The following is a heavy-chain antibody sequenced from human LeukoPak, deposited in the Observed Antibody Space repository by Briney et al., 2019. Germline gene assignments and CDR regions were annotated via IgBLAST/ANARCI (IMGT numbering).Heavy chain of an antibody. CDR2: AYYSSNWYK. V-gene: IGHV6-1*01. J-gene: IGHJ4*02. D-gene: IGHD5-24*01. Sequence: SQTLSLTCAISGDSISTNSSSWNWIRPSPSRDLDWQGRAYYSSNWYKDYAASVTIPITMNPDTSNNKFSLQLNSVTPEYTSVYYCARGWLQSGFDYWGQGPMVTVSS. CDR1: GDSISTNSSS. CDR3: ARGWLQSGFDY.